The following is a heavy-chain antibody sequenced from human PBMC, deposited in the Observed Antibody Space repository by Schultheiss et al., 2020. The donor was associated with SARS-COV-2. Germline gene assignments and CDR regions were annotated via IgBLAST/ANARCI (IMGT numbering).Heavy chain of an antibody. J-gene: IGHJ5*02. Sequence: SGPTLVKPTQTLALTCTFSGFSLSTCAVGVGYIRQPPGKALEWLARIDWDDDKYYSTSLKTRLTISKDTSKNQVVLTMTNMDPVDTATYYCARTRYSSGWNWSDPWGQGTLVTVSS. CDR2: IDWDDDK. CDR1: GFSLSTCAVG. V-gene: IGHV2-70*11. D-gene: IGHD6-19*01. CDR3: ARTRYSSGWNWSDP.